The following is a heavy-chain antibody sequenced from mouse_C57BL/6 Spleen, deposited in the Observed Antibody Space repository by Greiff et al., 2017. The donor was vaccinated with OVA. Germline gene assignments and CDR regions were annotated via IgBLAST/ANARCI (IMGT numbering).Heavy chain of an antibody. CDR2: IDPNSGGT. CDR3: ARYEDYAFYAMDY. J-gene: IGHJ4*01. V-gene: IGHV1-72*01. D-gene: IGHD2-4*01. CDR1: GYTFTSYW. Sequence: QVQLQQPGAELVKPGASVKLSCKASGYTFTSYWMHWVKQRPGRGLEWNGRIDPNSGGTKYNEKFKSKATLTVDKPSSTAYMQLSSLTSEDSAVYYCARYEDYAFYAMDYWGQGTSVTVSS.